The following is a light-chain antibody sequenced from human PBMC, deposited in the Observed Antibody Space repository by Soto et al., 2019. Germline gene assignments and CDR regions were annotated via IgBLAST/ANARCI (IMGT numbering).Light chain of an antibody. CDR1: SSNIGNSF. CDR2: DNN. J-gene: IGLJ1*01. CDR3: GAWDGGLSAFV. Sequence: QSVLTQPPSVSAAPGRTVTISCSGSSSNIGNSFVSWYQQLPGTAPRLLIYDNNERPSGIPDRFSGSKSGTSATLGITGLQTGDEADYYCGAWDGGLSAFVFGTGTKVTVI. V-gene: IGLV1-51*01.